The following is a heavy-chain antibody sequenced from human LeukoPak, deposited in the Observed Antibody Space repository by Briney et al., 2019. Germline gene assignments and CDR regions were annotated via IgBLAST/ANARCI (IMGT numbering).Heavy chain of an antibody. Sequence: GGSLRLSCAASGFSFSTYGMHWVRQAPGKGLEWVTFIRYGGSNKHYADSVKGRFTISRDNSKSTLYLQMNSLRAEDTAVYYCAKAGLTGLDYWGQGTLVTVSS. J-gene: IGHJ4*02. D-gene: IGHD3/OR15-3a*01. V-gene: IGHV3-30*02. CDR3: AKAGLTGLDY. CDR2: IRYGGSNK. CDR1: GFSFSTYG.